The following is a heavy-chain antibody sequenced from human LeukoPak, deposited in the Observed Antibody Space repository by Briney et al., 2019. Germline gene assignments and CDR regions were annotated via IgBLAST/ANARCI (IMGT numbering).Heavy chain of an antibody. CDR3: ANFFGDNFGY. CDR2: SRNKADSYTT. J-gene: IGHJ4*02. CDR1: GLTFSALY. Sequence: GGSLRLSCAASGLTFSALYLDWVRQAPGKGREWIGRSRNKADSYTTEYAASVEGRFNISRDDSKNSLFLQMSSLKTEDTAVYYCANFFGDNFGYWGQGTLVTVSS. D-gene: IGHD3-16*01. V-gene: IGHV3-72*01.